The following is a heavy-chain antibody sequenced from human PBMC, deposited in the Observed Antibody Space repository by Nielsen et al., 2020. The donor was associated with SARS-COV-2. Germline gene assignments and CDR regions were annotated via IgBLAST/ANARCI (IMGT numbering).Heavy chain of an antibody. V-gene: IGHV4-30-4*01. CDR1: VGSISSGVYY. J-gene: IGHJ4*02. D-gene: IGHD3-10*01. CDR3: ARIQKHNYYSLGSYYFDF. Sequence: SETLSLTCTVSVGSISSGVYYWSWIRQPPGKGLEWIGYIYYSGSTYYNPSLKSRLTISVDTSKNQLSLKLSSVTAADTAVYYCARIQKHNYYSLGSYYFDFWGQGTLVTVSS. CDR2: IYYSGST.